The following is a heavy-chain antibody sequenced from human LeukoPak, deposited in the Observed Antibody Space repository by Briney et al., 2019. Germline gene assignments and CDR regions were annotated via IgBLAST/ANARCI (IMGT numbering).Heavy chain of an antibody. CDR2: IRSKAYGGTT. CDR3: ARDRLETVRGPLGY. J-gene: IGHJ4*02. V-gene: IGHV3-49*04. Sequence: GGSLRLSCKASGFTFGDHAMSWVRQAPGKGLEWVGFIRSKAYGGTTEYAASVKGRFTISRDDSKSIAYLQMNSLRAEDTAVYYCARDRLETVRGPLGYWGQGTLVTVSS. D-gene: IGHD3-10*01. CDR1: GFTFGDHA.